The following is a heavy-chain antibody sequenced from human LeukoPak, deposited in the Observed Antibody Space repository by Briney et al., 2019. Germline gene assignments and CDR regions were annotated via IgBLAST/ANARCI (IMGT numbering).Heavy chain of an antibody. CDR3: ARADYYSAMDV. D-gene: IGHD3-22*01. CDR1: GYTFTSYY. Sequence: ASVKVSCKASGYTFTSYYMHWVRQAPGQGLEWMGIINPSGGSTSYAQKFQGRVTMTRDMSTSTAYMELRSLRSDDTAVFYCARADYYSAMDVWGQGTMVTVSS. J-gene: IGHJ3*01. CDR2: INPSGGST. V-gene: IGHV1-46*01.